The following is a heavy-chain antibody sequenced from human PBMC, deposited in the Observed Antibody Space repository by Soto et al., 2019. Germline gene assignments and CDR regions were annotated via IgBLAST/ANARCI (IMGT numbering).Heavy chain of an antibody. CDR2: INHSGST. D-gene: IGHD3-10*01. Sequence: SETLSLTCAVYGGSFSGYYWSWIRQPPGKGLEWIGEINHSGSTNYNPSLKSRVTISVDTSKNQFSLKLSSVTAADTAVYYCARDPEYYSSVYGMDVWGQGTTVTVSS. J-gene: IGHJ6*02. CDR1: GGSFSGYY. V-gene: IGHV4-34*01. CDR3: ARDPEYYSSVYGMDV.